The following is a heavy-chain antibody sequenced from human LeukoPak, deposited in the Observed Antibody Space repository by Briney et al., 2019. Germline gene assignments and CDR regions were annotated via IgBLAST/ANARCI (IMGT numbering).Heavy chain of an antibody. V-gene: IGHV3-23*01. CDR3: ARDPGGNQNGFDI. J-gene: IGHJ3*02. D-gene: IGHD3-16*01. Sequence: GGSLRLSCAASGFTSSSYAMSWVRQAPGKGLEWVSAISGSGGSTSYADSVKGRFNISRDNSKNMLYLQMNSLRAEDTAVYYCARDPGGNQNGFDIWGRGTMVTVSS. CDR1: GFTSSSYA. CDR2: ISGSGGST.